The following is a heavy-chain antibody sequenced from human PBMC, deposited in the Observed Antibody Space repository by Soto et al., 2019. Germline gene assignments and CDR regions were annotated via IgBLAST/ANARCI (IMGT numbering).Heavy chain of an antibody. Sequence: PGESLKISCNASGYSFHTYWIGWVRQVPGKGLEWMGIIYPGDSDTRYSPSFQGQVTVSADKSISTAYLQWSSLTASATAIYYCARPDSSGWWQYWGQGTLVTVSS. D-gene: IGHD6-19*01. V-gene: IGHV5-51*01. J-gene: IGHJ4*02. CDR2: IYPGDSDT. CDR3: ARPDSSGWWQY. CDR1: GYSFHTYW.